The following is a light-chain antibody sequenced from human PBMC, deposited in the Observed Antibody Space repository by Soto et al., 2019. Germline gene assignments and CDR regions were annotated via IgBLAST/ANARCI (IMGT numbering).Light chain of an antibody. CDR3: QQYSTFPWT. CDR2: KAS. Sequence: DIQLTHSPSTLSASIGDRVTITCRASQSIGSWLARYQQRPGKAPNVLIYKASNLERGVPSRFSGSGSETEFTLTISSLQPEDFATYYCQQYSTFPWTFGQGTKVEL. V-gene: IGKV1-5*03. J-gene: IGKJ1*01. CDR1: QSIGSW.